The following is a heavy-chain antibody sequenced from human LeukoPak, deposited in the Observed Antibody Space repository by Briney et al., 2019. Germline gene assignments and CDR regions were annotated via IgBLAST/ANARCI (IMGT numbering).Heavy chain of an antibody. V-gene: IGHV3-30*04. CDR3: AKAGGYCPY. D-gene: IGHD3-22*01. J-gene: IGHJ4*02. CDR2: ISYDGSNK. CDR1: GFTFSRYA. Sequence: GGSLRLSCAASGFTFSRYAMHWVRQAPGKGLEWVAVISYDGSNKYYADSVKGRFTISRDNSKNTLYLQMNSLRAEDTAVYYCAKAGGYCPYWGQGTLVTVSS.